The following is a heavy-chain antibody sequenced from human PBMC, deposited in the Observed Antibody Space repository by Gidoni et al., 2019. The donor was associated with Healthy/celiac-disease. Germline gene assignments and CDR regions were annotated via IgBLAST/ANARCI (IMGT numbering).Heavy chain of an antibody. D-gene: IGHD3-22*01. CDR1: GYSSASYW. V-gene: IGHV5-51*03. Sequence: EVQLVQSGAEVKKPGESLKIYCTVSGYSSASYWIGWVRQMPGNGLEWMGMIYPADSDTRCSPSFQGQVTIAADKSISTTYLQWSSLKTSDTAMYYCAGRRYDSGGYYPMYYFDYWGQGTLVTVSS. J-gene: IGHJ4*02. CDR2: IYPADSDT. CDR3: AGRRYDSGGYYPMYYFDY.